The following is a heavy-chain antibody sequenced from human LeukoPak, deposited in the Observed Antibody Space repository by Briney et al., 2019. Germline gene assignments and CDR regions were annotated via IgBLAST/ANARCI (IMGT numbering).Heavy chain of an antibody. D-gene: IGHD1-26*01. Sequence: GGSLRLSCLASGFTFSSYPMHWVRQAPGKGLENVTGIGNNGGSTYNANSVRRRFTISRDNSKSTLCLQMGSRRAEDKAVYYCARGDSGSNLDYWGQGAQVTVSS. CDR3: ARGDSGSNLDY. V-gene: IGHV3-64*01. J-gene: IGHJ4*02. CDR2: IGNNGGST. CDR1: GFTFSSYP.